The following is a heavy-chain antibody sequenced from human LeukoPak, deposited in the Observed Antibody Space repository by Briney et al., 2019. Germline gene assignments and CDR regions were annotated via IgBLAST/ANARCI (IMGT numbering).Heavy chain of an antibody. CDR1: GGSISSGSYY. CDR3: ARQRKYYDYVWGSYRYTGGFDY. CDR2: IYTSGST. V-gene: IGHV4-61*02. Sequence: SETLSLTCTVSGGSISSGSYYWSWIRQPAGKGLEWIGRIYTSGSTNYNPSLKSRVTISVDTSKNQFSLKLSSVTAADTAVYYCARQRKYYDYVWGSYRYTGGFDYWGQGTLVTVSS. D-gene: IGHD3-16*02. J-gene: IGHJ4*02.